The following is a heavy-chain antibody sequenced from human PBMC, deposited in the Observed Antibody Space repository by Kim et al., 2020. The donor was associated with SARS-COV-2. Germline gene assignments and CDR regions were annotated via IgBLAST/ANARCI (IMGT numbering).Heavy chain of an antibody. D-gene: IGHD6-13*01. CDR3: ARDQVIAAAGYFDY. V-gene: IGHV4-59*01. Sequence: PSLKSRVTISVDTSKKQFYLKLSSVTAADTAVYYCARDQVIAAAGYFDYWGQGTLVTVSS. J-gene: IGHJ4*02.